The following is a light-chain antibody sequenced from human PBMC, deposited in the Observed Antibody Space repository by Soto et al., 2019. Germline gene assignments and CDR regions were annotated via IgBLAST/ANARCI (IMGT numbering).Light chain of an antibody. CDR1: LSDVGGNDF. CDR2: DAT. CDR3: VSYTGSNVL. Sequence: QSVLTQPPSASGSPGQSVVISCTGTLSDVGGNDFVSWYQQHPGKAPKLMIFDATRRPSGVPDRFSASKSGNTASLTVSGLRIGDGATYFCVSYTGSNVLFGGGTKLPVL. V-gene: IGLV2-8*01. J-gene: IGLJ3*02.